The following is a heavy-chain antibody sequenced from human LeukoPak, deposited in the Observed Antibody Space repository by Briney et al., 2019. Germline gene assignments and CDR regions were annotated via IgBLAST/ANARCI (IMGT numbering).Heavy chain of an antibody. CDR3: AKDGSSSGCYFDY. D-gene: IGHD3-22*01. CDR1: GFTFSSYG. Sequence: GGSLRLSCAASGFTFSSYGMSWVRQAPGKGLEWVSAISGSGGSTYYADSVKGRFTISRDNSKNTLYLQMNSLRAEDTAVYYCAKDGSSSGCYFDYWGQGTLVTVSS. V-gene: IGHV3-23*01. CDR2: ISGSGGST. J-gene: IGHJ4*02.